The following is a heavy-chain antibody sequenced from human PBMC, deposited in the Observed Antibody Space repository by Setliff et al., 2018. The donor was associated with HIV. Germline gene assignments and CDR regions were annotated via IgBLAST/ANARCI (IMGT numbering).Heavy chain of an antibody. D-gene: IGHD4-4*01. Sequence: SETLSLTCTVSDGSISSSVYYWSWIRQHPGRGLEWIGYIYYSGSTYYNPSLKSRVTMSVDTSKNQFSLKLSSVTAADTAVYYCASMYSNYGRYYYYYMDVWGKGATVTVSS. V-gene: IGHV4-31*03. J-gene: IGHJ6*03. CDR3: ASMYSNYGRYYYYYMDV. CDR2: IYYSGST. CDR1: DGSISSSVYY.